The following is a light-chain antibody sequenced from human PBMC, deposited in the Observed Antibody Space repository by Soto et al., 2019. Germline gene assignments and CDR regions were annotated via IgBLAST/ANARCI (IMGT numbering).Light chain of an antibody. CDR1: QSIGKF. CDR3: QQSSATPRT. CDR2: AAS. Sequence: DIQMTQSPSSLSASVGDRLTITCRASQSIGKFLNWYQQKPGTAPNLLISAASSLQSGVPSRFSGTGSGTEFTLTISSLQPEDFATYFCQQSSATPRTFGQGTKVEVK. J-gene: IGKJ1*01. V-gene: IGKV1-39*01.